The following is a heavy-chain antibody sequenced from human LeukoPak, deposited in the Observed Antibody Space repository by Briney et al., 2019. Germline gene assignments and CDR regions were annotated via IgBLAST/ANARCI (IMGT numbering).Heavy chain of an antibody. D-gene: IGHD2-15*01. CDR2: ISSSSNYI. Sequence: GGSLRLSWAASGSTFSHYSMNWVRQAPGNGLEWVSSISSSSNYIYYADSVKGRFSISRDNAKNSVYLQMNSLRAEDTAVYYCARVRARYGVVVAATSDYWGQGTLVTVSS. J-gene: IGHJ4*02. CDR3: ARVRARYGVVVAATSDY. V-gene: IGHV3-21*01. CDR1: GSTFSHYS.